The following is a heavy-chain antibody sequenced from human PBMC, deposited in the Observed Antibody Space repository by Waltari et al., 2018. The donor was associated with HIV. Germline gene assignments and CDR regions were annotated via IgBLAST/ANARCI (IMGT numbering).Heavy chain of an antibody. D-gene: IGHD6-19*01. CDR2: VNHVGRT. J-gene: IGHJ6*01. CDR3: ARDSAPGLAVDDDDGEFFYYGLDV. V-gene: IGHV4-34*01. CDR1: GGSFSGYY. Sequence: QVHLEQWGTGLLRPSETLSLTCAVYGGSFSGYYWSWIRQSPGRGLEWVGEVNHVGRTTAIPSLRGRVTVSVDTSKNQFSLTMRSVTAADTAVYYGARDSAPGLAVDDDDGEFFYYGLDVWGQGTTVTVSS.